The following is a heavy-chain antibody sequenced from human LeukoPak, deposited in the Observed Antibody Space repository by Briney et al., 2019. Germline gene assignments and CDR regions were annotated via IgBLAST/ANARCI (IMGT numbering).Heavy chain of an antibody. D-gene: IGHD3-22*01. J-gene: IGHJ4*02. CDR3: AKRGDYDSSGYYLDY. CDR2: ISGSGGST. CDR1: GSTFRNYA. V-gene: IGHV3-23*01. Sequence: GGSLRLSCAASGSTFRNYAMTWVRQAPGKGLEWVSAISGSGGSTYYADSVKGRFTISRDNSKNTLYLQMNSLRAEDTAVYYCAKRGDYDSSGYYLDYWGQGTLVTVSS.